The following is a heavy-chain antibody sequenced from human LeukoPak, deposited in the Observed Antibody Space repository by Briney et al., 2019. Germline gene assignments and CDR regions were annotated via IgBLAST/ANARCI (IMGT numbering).Heavy chain of an antibody. J-gene: IGHJ4*02. CDR2: ISYDGSNK. CDR3: AKDPPYSSGWYYFDY. D-gene: IGHD6-19*01. CDR1: GFTFSSYG. Sequence: GGSLRLSCAASGFTFSSYGMHWVRQAPGKGLEWGAVISYDGSNKYYADSVKGRFTISRDNSKNTLYLQMNSLRAEDTAVYYCAKDPPYSSGWYYFDYWGQGTLVTVSS. V-gene: IGHV3-30*18.